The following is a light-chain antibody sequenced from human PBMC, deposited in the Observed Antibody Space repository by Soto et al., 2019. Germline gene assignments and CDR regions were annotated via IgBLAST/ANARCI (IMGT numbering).Light chain of an antibody. CDR3: QQANSFPLT. CDR2: AAF. J-gene: IGKJ4*01. Sequence: AIQLTQSPSSLSASVGDRVDITCRASQGINSDLAWYQQKPGKAPKLLIFAAFSLENGVPSRFSGSGSGTDFTLTISSLQPEDFATYYCQQANSFPLTFGGGTKVDI. V-gene: IGKV1-13*02. CDR1: QGINSD.